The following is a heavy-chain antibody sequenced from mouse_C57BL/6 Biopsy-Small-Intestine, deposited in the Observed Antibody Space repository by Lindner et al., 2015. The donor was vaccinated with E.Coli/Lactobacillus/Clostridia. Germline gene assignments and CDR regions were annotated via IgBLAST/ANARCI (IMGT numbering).Heavy chain of an antibody. CDR1: DYAFSKFW. CDR3: ARGTGRFDY. J-gene: IGHJ2*01. D-gene: IGHD4-1*01. Sequence: VQLQESGAELVKPGASVKISCKASDYAFSKFWMNWVKQRPGQGLEWIGQIYPGNGDTNYNGKFMGKATLTADESSTTAYMQLSSLTSEDSAVYFCARGTGRFDYWGQGTTLTVSS. V-gene: IGHV1-80*01. CDR2: IYPGNGDT.